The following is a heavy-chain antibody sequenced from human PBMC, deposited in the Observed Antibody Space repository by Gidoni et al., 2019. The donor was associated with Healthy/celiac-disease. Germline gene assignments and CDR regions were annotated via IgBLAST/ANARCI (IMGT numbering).Heavy chain of an antibody. D-gene: IGHD6-13*01. CDR3: AILPPYSSSWYYFDY. CDR1: GFTVSSYG. Sequence: QGQRVESGGGVVQPGRSLRLSCAAPGFTVSSYGMRWVRQAPGKGLEWVAGIWYDGSNNYYADSVKCRFTISRDNSKNTLYLQINSLRAEDTAVYYCAILPPYSSSWYYFDYWGQGTLVTVSS. J-gene: IGHJ4*02. CDR2: IWYDGSNN. V-gene: IGHV3-33*01.